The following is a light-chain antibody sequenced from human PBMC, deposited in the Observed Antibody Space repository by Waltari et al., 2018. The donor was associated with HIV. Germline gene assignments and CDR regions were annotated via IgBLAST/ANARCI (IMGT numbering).Light chain of an antibody. J-gene: IGLJ1*01. CDR3: CSYAGSSTFGFYV. V-gene: IGLV2-23*02. CDR2: DVN. Sequence: QSALTQPASVSGSPEQSITISCPGAGSDVGDYKYVSWYQQYPGKAPKLIIYDVNKRTSGVFNRFSGSKSGNTASLTISGLQAEDEADYYCCSYAGSSTFGFYVFGTGTKVTVL. CDR1: GSDVGDYKY.